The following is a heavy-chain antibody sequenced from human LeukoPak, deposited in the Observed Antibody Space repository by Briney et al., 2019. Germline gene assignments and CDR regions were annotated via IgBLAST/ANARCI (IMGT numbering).Heavy chain of an antibody. CDR2: TSGSGGST. Sequence: GGSLRLSCAASGFTFSSYAMSWVRQAPGKGLEWVSATSGSGGSTYYADSVKGRFTISRDNSKNTLYLQMNSLRAEDTAVYYCAKSAVASYYYDSSGYYYFDYWGQGTLVTVSS. D-gene: IGHD3-22*01. J-gene: IGHJ4*02. CDR3: AKSAVASYYYDSSGYYYFDY. CDR1: GFTFSSYA. V-gene: IGHV3-23*01.